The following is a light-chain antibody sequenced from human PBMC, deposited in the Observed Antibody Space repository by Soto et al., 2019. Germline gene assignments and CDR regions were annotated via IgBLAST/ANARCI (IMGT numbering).Light chain of an antibody. CDR2: GNS. Sequence: NESSSNIGAGYDVHWYQQLPGTAPKLLIYGNSNRPSGVPDRFSGSKSGTSASLAITGLQAEDEADYYCQSYDSSLSGHVVFGGGTKVTVL. J-gene: IGLJ2*01. V-gene: IGLV1-40*01. CDR1: SSNIGAGYD. CDR3: QSYDSSLSGHVV.